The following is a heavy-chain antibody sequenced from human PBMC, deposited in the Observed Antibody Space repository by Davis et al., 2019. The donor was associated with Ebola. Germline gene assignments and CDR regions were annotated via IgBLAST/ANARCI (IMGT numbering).Heavy chain of an antibody. CDR3: AKRGANWGHDI. D-gene: IGHD7-27*01. Sequence: SCKVSGYTLTELSMHWVRQAPGKGLEYVSAISSNGGSTYYADSVKGRFTISRDNSKNTLYLQMNSLRAEDTAVYYCAKRGANWGHDIWGQGTMVTVSS. J-gene: IGHJ3*02. V-gene: IGHV3-64*04. CDR1: GYTLTELS. CDR2: ISSNGGST.